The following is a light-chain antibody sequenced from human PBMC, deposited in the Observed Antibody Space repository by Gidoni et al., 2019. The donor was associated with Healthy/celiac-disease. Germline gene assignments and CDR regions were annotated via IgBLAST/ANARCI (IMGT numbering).Light chain of an antibody. CDR2: GAS. CDR3: QQYGSSPT. J-gene: IGKJ4*01. CDR1: QSVSSSY. V-gene: IGKV3-20*01. Sequence: IVLTQSPGTLSLSPGERATLSCRASQSVSSSYLAWYQQKPGQAPRLLIYGASSRATGIPDRFSGSGCGTDFTITISRLEQEDLAVYYCQQYGSSPTFGGGTKVEIK.